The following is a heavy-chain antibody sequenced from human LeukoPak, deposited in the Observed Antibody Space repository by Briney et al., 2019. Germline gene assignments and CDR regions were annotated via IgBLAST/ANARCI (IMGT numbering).Heavy chain of an antibody. V-gene: IGHV3-11*06. D-gene: IGHD2-8*02. J-gene: IGHJ6*04. CDR1: GFTFSDFH. CDR3: ARDTGRSRYYSGMDV. CDR2: ISGGSTYL. Sequence: GGSLRLSCVASGFTFSDFHMSWIRQAPGKGLEWVSYISGGSTYLDYADSVKGRFTLSRDNAKNSLYLQMNSLRAEDTAVYYCARDTGRSRYYSGMDVWGKGTTVTVSP.